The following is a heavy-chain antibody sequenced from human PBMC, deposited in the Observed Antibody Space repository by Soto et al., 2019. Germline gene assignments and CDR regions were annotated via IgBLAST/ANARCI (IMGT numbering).Heavy chain of an antibody. CDR2: IIPIFGTA. CDR3: ARSGRRAPAAPIQTYYYGMDV. J-gene: IGHJ6*02. CDR1: GGTFSSYA. D-gene: IGHD2-2*01. V-gene: IGHV1-69*13. Sequence: ASVKVSCKASGGTFSSYAISWVRQAPGQGLEWMGGIIPIFGTANYAQKFQGRVTITADESTSTAYMELSSLRSEDTAVYYCARSGRRAPAAPIQTYYYGMDVWCQATTVTLSS.